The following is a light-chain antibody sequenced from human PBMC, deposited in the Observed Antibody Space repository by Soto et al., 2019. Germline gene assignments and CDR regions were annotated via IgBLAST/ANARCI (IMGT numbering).Light chain of an antibody. Sequence: ENVLTQSPGALSLSPGDRATLSCRASQSVSSNLAWYQQIPGQAPRLLIYGASTSASGVPQRFSGSGSWTEFNLTISSLQSEDSAVYYCQQYDVWPALTFGGGTKVDIK. CDR1: QSVSSN. CDR3: QQYDVWPALT. CDR2: GAS. V-gene: IGKV3-15*01. J-gene: IGKJ4*01.